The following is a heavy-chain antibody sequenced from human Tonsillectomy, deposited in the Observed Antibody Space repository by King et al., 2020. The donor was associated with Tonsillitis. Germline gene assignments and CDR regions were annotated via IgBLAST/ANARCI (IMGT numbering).Heavy chain of an antibody. CDR1: GYTFSGHF. CDR3: ARDRGYVPKYYFDY. CDR2: INPNSGGT. V-gene: IGHV1-2*02. J-gene: IGHJ4*02. Sequence: VQLVESGAEVKKPGASVKVSCKASGYTFSGHFMHWVRQAPGQGLEWMGWINPNSGGTNYAQKFQGRVTMTRDTSISTAYMELSRLRSDDTAVYYCARDRGYVPKYYFDYWGQGTLVTVSS. D-gene: IGHD5-12*01.